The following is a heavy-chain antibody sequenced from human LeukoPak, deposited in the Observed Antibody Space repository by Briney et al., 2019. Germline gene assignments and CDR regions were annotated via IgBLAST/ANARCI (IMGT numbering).Heavy chain of an antibody. Sequence: SETLSLTYAVYGGSFSGYYWTWIRQPPGKGLEWIGEINHSGSTNYNPSLKSRVTISVDTSKNQFSLKLSSVTAADTAVYYCASAASIAAAGTSFDYWGQGTLVTVSS. CDR1: GGSFSGYY. J-gene: IGHJ4*02. V-gene: IGHV4-34*01. D-gene: IGHD6-13*01. CDR3: ASAASIAAAGTSFDY. CDR2: INHSGST.